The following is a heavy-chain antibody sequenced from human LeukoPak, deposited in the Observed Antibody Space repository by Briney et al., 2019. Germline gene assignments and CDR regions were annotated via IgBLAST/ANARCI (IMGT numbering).Heavy chain of an antibody. CDR2: ISFDGSEK. CDR3: ARGEHIVVVTATD. CDR1: GFTFTTYG. D-gene: IGHD2-21*02. Sequence: GGSLRLSCAASGFTFTTYGMHWVRQAPGKGLEWVALISFDGSEKYYAESVKGRFTISRDNSKNTLYLQMNSVRVEDTAVYYCARGEHIVVVTATDWGQGTLVTVSS. J-gene: IGHJ4*02. V-gene: IGHV3-30*03.